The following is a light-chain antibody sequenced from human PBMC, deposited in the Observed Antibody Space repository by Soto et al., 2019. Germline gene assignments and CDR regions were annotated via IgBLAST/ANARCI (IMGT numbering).Light chain of an antibody. V-gene: IGKV1-5*01. Sequence: DVQVTQSPSTLSASVCDRVTLTCRASQSISSWLAWYQQKPGKAPKLLIYDASSLESGVPSRFSGSGSGTEFTLTISSLQPDDFATYYCQHYNSYSEAFGQGTKVDIK. CDR2: DAS. CDR1: QSISSW. J-gene: IGKJ1*01. CDR3: QHYNSYSEA.